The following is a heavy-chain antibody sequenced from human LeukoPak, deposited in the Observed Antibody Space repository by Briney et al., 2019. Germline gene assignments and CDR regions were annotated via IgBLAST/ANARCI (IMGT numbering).Heavy chain of an antibody. CDR1: GGSISSSGYY. V-gene: IGHV4-39*01. D-gene: IGHD1-26*01. Sequence: SETLSLTCTVSGGSISSSGYYWGWIRQPPGKGLEWIGSIYYSGSTYYNPSLKSRVTISVDTSKNQFSLKLSSVTAADTAVYYCAAGSYKGLGYWGQGTLVTVSS. CDR2: IYYSGST. J-gene: IGHJ4*02. CDR3: AAGSYKGLGY.